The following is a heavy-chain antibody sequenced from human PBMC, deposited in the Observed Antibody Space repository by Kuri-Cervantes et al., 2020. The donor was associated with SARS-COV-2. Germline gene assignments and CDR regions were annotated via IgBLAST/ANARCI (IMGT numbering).Heavy chain of an antibody. D-gene: IGHD6-19*01. CDR2: FDFEDGEK. CDR1: GYTLTELS. CDR3: ATPVAAVLDY. V-gene: IGHV1-24*01. J-gene: IGHJ4*02. Sequence: GGSLRLSCKVSGYTLTELSMHWVRQAPGKGLEWMGGFDFEDGEKIYAQKFQGRVTMTEDTSTDTAYMELSSLRSEDTAAYYCATPVAAVLDYWGQGYLVTVSS.